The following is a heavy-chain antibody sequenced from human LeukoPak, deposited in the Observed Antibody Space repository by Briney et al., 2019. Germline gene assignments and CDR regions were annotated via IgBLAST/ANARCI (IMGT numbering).Heavy chain of an antibody. Sequence: SETLSLTCTVSGGSISSGSYYWSWILQPAGKGLEWIGRIYTSGSTNYNPSLKSLVTISVDTSKNHFSLKLSSVTAADTAVYYCARCRRDYGSGSYYLDYWGQGTLVTVSS. J-gene: IGHJ4*02. V-gene: IGHV4-61*02. D-gene: IGHD3-10*01. CDR1: GGSISSGSYY. CDR2: IYTSGST. CDR3: ARCRRDYGSGSYYLDY.